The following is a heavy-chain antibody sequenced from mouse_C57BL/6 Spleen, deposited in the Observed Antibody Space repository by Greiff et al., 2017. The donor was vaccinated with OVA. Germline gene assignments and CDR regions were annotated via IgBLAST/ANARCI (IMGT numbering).Heavy chain of an antibody. CDR3: ARWLHYFDY. D-gene: IGHD2-2*01. J-gene: IGHJ2*01. CDR1: GYAFSSSW. Sequence: LQESGPELVKPGASVKISCKASGYAFSSSWMNWVKQRPGKGLEWIGRIYPGDGDTNYNGKFKGKATLTADKSSSTAYMQLSSLTSEDSAVYFCARWLHYFDYWGQGTTLTVSS. CDR2: IYPGDGDT. V-gene: IGHV1-82*01.